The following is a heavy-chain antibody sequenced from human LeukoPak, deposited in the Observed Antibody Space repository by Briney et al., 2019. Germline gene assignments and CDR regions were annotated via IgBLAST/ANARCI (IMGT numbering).Heavy chain of an antibody. J-gene: IGHJ4*02. D-gene: IGHD2-2*01. CDR3: ARHLISDIVVVPAAAYYFDY. CDR2: IYYSGST. V-gene: IGHV4-39*01. CDR1: GGSISSGGYY. Sequence: PSETPSLTCTVSGGSISSGGYYWSWIRQPPGKGLEWIGSIYYSGSTYYNPSLKSRVTISVDTSKNQFSLKLSSVTAADTAVYYCARHLISDIVVVPAAAYYFDYWGQGTLVTVSS.